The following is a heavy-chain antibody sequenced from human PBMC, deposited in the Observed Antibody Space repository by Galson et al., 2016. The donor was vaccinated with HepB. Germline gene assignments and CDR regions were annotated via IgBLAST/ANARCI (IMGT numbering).Heavy chain of an antibody. D-gene: IGHD3-9*01. CDR2: ISWNSGSI. CDR3: AKSRDYDILTGYHYFDY. CDR1: GFTFDDYA. J-gene: IGHJ4*02. Sequence: SLRLSCAASGFTFDDYAMHWVRQAPGKGLEWVSGISWNSGSIGYADSVKGRLTISRDNAKNSLYLQMNSLRAEDTALYYCAKSRDYDILTGYHYFDYWGQGTLVTVSS. V-gene: IGHV3-9*01.